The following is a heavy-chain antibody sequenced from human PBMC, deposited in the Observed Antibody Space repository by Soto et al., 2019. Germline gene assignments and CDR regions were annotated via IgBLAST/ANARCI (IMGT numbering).Heavy chain of an antibody. Sequence: EVQLVESGGDLVQPGGSLRLSCAASGLIFGRYFMSWVRQAPGKGLEWVANIKEDGKKTYYADSVKGRFTISIDNIKNSLSLQMNSLRAEDTAVYYCASHSYYDFWSGDTYSYAMDVWGRVTTVTVSS. V-gene: IGHV3-7*01. D-gene: IGHD3-3*01. J-gene: IGHJ6*02. CDR1: GLIFGRYF. CDR3: ASHSYYDFWSGDTYSYAMDV. CDR2: IKEDGKKT.